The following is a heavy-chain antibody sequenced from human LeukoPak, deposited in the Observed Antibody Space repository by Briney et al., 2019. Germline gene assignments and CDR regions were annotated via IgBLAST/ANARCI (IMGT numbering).Heavy chain of an antibody. CDR1: GLTFSNYR. V-gene: IGHV3-7*01. CDR2: IKQDGSEE. CDR3: GRNEVDY. J-gene: IGHJ4*01. Sequence: GGSLRLSCVVSGLTFSNYRMSWVRQAPGKGLEWVAHIKQDGSEEFYVDSVKGRFTISRDKAKNSLSLQMSSLRTEDPAVYYCGRNEVDYFGHGTLVTPSS.